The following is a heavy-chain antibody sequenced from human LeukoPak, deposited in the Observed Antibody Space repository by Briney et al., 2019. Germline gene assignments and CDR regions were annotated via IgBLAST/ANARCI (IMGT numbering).Heavy chain of an antibody. CDR2: IGTAGDT. V-gene: IGHV3-13*01. D-gene: IGHD1-26*01. Sequence: GGSLRLSCAASGFTFRDYDMHWVRQPTGKGLEWVSAIGTAGDTYYPASVRGRFTMSRENAKNSLYLQMNSLTAGDTAVYYCARGSGTSYDYWGQGILVIVSS. CDR1: GFTFRDYD. J-gene: IGHJ4*02. CDR3: ARGSGTSYDY.